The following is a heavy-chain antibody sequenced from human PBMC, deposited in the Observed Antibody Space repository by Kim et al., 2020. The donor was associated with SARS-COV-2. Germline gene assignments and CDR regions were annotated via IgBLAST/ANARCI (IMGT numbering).Heavy chain of an antibody. D-gene: IGHD1-26*01. Sequence: NYAQKLQGRVTMTTDTSTSTAYMELRSLRSDDTAVYYCARKGATFRPLDYWGQGTLVTVSS. J-gene: IGHJ4*02. V-gene: IGHV1-18*01. CDR3: ARKGATFRPLDY.